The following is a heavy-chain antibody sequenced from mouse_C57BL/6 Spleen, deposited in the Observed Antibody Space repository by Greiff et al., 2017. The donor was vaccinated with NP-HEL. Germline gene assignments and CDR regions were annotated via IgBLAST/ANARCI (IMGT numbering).Heavy chain of an antibody. Sequence: QVQLQQPGAELVKPGASVKVSCKASGYTFTSYWMHWVKQTPGQGLEWIGRIHPSDSDTNYNQKFKGQATLTVDKSSSTPYLQLSSLTSVDSAVNYCGSWFAYWGQGTLVTVSA. CDR3: GSWFAY. V-gene: IGHV1-74*01. CDR1: GYTFTSYW. CDR2: IHPSDSDT. J-gene: IGHJ3*01.